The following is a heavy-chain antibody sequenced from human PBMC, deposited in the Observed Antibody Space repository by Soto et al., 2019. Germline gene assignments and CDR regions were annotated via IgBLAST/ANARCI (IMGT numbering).Heavy chain of an antibody. J-gene: IGHJ6*02. CDR3: ARDRITMVRGDDYYGMDV. V-gene: IGHV3-33*01. Sequence: GGSLRLSCAASGFTFSSYGMHWVRQAPGKGLEWVAVIWYDGSNKYYADSVKGRFTISRDNSKNTLYLQMNSLRAEDTAVYYCARDRITMVRGDDYYGMDVWGQGTTVTVSS. CDR1: GFTFSSYG. D-gene: IGHD3-10*01. CDR2: IWYDGSNK.